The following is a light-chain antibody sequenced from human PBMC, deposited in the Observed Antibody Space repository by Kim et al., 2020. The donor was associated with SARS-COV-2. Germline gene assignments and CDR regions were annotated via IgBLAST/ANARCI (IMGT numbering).Light chain of an antibody. Sequence: AMGQTVRSKCQGGRLRSYYASWYQQKPGQAPVLVSYGKNNRPSGIPDRFSGSSSGNTASLTITGAQAEDEADYYCNSRDSSGNHVVFGGGTQLTVL. CDR3: NSRDSSGNHVV. CDR2: GKN. CDR1: RLRSYY. J-gene: IGLJ2*01. V-gene: IGLV3-19*01.